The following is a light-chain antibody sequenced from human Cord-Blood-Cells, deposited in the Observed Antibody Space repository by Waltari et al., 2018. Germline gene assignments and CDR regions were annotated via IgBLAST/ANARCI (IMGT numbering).Light chain of an antibody. CDR1: SLRSYY. CDR3: NSRDSSGNHYV. V-gene: IGLV3-19*01. Sequence: SSELTQDPAVSVALGQTVRITCHGDSLRSYYASWYQQKPGQAPVLVICGKNNRPSGIPDRFSGSSSGNTASLTITGAQAEDGADYYCNSRDSSGNHYVFGTGTKVTVL. J-gene: IGLJ1*01. CDR2: GKN.